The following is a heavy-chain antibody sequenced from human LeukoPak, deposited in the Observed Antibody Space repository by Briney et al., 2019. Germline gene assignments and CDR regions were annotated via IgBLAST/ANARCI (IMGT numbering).Heavy chain of an antibody. Sequence: PGGSLRLSCAASGFTFSSYGMHWVRQAPGKGLEWVAVIWYDGSNKYYADSVKGRFTISRDNSKNTLYLQMSSLRAEDTAVYYCAKGYSEDILSYFDYWGQGTLVTVSS. V-gene: IGHV3-33*06. CDR1: GFTFSSYG. J-gene: IGHJ4*02. CDR2: IWYDGSNK. CDR3: AKGYSEDILSYFDY. D-gene: IGHD3-9*01.